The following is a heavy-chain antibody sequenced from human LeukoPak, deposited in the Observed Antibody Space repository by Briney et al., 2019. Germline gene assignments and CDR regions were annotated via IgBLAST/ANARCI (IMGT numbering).Heavy chain of an antibody. D-gene: IGHD6-19*01. J-gene: IGHJ4*02. CDR3: AKGTQPSSGWYLGGPVARTWNHYFDY. CDR2: ISGSGGST. Sequence: GSLRLSCAASGFTFSSYAMSWVRQAPGKGLEWVSAISGSGGSTYYADSVKGRFTISRDNSKNTLYLQMNSLRAEDTAVYYCAKGTQPSSGWYLGGPVARTWNHYFDYWGQGTLVTVSS. CDR1: GFTFSSYA. V-gene: IGHV3-23*01.